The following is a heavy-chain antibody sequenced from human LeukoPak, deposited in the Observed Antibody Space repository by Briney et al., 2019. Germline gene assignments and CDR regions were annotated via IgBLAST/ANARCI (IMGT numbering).Heavy chain of an antibody. CDR3: ARGAQCSYGWSY. J-gene: IGHJ4*02. V-gene: IGHV1-69*01. CDR1: GGTFSSYA. Sequence: SVKVSCKASGGTFSSYAISWVRQAPGQGLEWMGGIIPIFGTANYAQKFQGRVTITADESTSTAYMELSSLGSEDTAVYYCARGAQCSYGWSYWGQGTLVTVSS. D-gene: IGHD5-18*01. CDR2: IIPIFGTA.